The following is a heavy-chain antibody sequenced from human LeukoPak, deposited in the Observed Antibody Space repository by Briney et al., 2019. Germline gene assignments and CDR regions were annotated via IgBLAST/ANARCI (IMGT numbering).Heavy chain of an antibody. CDR3: ASEWGSSPDV. Sequence: GGSLRLSCAASGFTFSSYEMNWVRRAPGKGLEWVSYISSSGSTIYYADSVKGRFTISRDNAKNSLYLQMNSLRAEDTAVYYCASEWGSSPDVWGKGTTVTVS. V-gene: IGHV3-48*03. CDR2: ISSSGSTI. J-gene: IGHJ6*03. D-gene: IGHD6-13*01. CDR1: GFTFSSYE.